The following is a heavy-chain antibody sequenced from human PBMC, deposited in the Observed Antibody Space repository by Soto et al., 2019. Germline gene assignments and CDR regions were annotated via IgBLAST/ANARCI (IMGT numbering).Heavy chain of an antibody. CDR1: GGSISSGGYY. J-gene: IGHJ5*02. V-gene: IGHV4-31*01. CDR3: ARVGGINWFDP. Sequence: QVQLQESGPGLVKPSQTLSLTCTVSGGSISSGGYYWSWIRQHPGKGLEWIGYIYYSGSTYYNPSLTSLVTTSVDASKIQFSLHLSSVTSPDTALYFFARVGGINWFDPFAQETLVTVSS. CDR2: IYYSGST. D-gene: IGHD1-20*01.